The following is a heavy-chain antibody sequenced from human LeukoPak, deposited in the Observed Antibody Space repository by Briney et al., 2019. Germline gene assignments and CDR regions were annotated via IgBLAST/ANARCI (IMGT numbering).Heavy chain of an antibody. CDR1: GDSVSSGSYY. V-gene: IGHV4-61*03. CDR3: AGLVGRYSSGLYYYYFDY. Sequence: PSETLSLTCTVSGDSVSSGSYYWSWVRQPPGKGLECIGYIYYTGNTNYNPSLKSRVTISVDTSKNHFSLKLNSVTAADTAVYYCAGLVGRYSSGLYYYYFDYWGQGTLVTVSS. D-gene: IGHD6-19*01. J-gene: IGHJ4*02. CDR2: IYYTGNT.